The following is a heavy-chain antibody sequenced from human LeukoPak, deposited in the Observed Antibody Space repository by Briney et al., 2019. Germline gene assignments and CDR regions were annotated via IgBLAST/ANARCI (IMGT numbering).Heavy chain of an antibody. CDR2: INHSGST. J-gene: IGHJ3*02. D-gene: IGHD1-7*01. CDR3: ARDEYRTNDAFDI. Sequence: SQTLSLTCTVSGGSISSGGYYWSWIRQPPGKGLEWIGEINHSGSTNYNPSLKSRVTISVDTSKNQFSLKLSSVTAADTAVYYCARDEYRTNDAFDIWGQGTMVTVSS. V-gene: IGHV4-30-2*01. CDR1: GGSISSGGYY.